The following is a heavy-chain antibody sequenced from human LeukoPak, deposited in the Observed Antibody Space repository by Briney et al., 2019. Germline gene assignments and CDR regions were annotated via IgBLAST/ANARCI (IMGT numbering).Heavy chain of an antibody. J-gene: IGHJ3*02. CDR2: IYYSGST. CDR3: ARGRDYRDAFDI. D-gene: IGHD4-17*01. Sequence: SETLSLTCTVSGGSISSSSYYWGWIRQPPGKGLEWIGSIYYSGSTYYNPSLKSRVTISVDTSKNQFSLKLSSVTAADTAVYYCARGRDYRDAFDIWGQGTMVTVSS. V-gene: IGHV4-39*07. CDR1: GGSISSSSYY.